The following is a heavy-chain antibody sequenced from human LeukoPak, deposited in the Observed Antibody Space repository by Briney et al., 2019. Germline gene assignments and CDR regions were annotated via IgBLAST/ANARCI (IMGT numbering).Heavy chain of an antibody. CDR1: GYTFTGYY. D-gene: IGHD3-9*01. CDR2: MNPNSGNT. V-gene: IGHV1-8*02. Sequence: VASVKVSCKASGYTFTGYYMHWVRQAPGQGLEWMGWMNPNSGNTGYAQKFQGRVTMTRNTSISTAYMELSSLRPEDTAVYYCARGRYFDWLLYMGVDYYYYYYMDVWGKGTTVTVSS. J-gene: IGHJ6*03. CDR3: ARGRYFDWLLYMGVDYYYYYYMDV.